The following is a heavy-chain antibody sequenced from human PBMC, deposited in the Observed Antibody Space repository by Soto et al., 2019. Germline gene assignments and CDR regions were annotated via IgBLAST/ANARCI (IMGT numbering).Heavy chain of an antibody. CDR2: ISSSSSTI. Sequence: EVQLVESGRGLVQPGGSLRLSCAASGFTFSSYSMNWVRQAPGKGLEWVSYISSSSSTIYYADSVKGRFTISRDNAKNSLYLQMNSLRAEDTAVYYCARDRGTVTTRAGYFDYWGQGTLVTVSS. CDR3: ARDRGTVTTRAGYFDY. CDR1: GFTFSSYS. V-gene: IGHV3-48*01. J-gene: IGHJ4*02. D-gene: IGHD4-4*01.